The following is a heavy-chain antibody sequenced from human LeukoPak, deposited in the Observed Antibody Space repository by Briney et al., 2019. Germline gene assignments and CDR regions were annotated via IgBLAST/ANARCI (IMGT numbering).Heavy chain of an antibody. J-gene: IGHJ4*02. D-gene: IGHD3-22*01. CDR2: ISGSGGST. CDR1: GFTFSSYA. Sequence: PGGSLRLSCAASGFTFSSYAMSWVRQAPGKGLEWVSAISGSGGSTYYADSVKGRFTISRDNSKNTLYLQMNSLRAEDTAVYYCAKEGGTYYYDSSGYSDYWGQGTLVTVSS. V-gene: IGHV3-23*01. CDR3: AKEGGTYYYDSSGYSDY.